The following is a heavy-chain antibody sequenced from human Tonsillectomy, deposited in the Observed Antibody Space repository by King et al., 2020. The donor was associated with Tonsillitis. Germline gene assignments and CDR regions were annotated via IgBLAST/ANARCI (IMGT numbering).Heavy chain of an antibody. V-gene: IGHV3-33*01. CDR3: ARAEQQLGDDAFDI. Sequence: QLVQSGGGVVQPWRSLRLYCAASGFTFSSYGMHWVRQAPGKWLEGLAVIWYDGSNKIFSGVLKGRFTISRDNSKNTLYLQMNSLRAEDTAVYYCARAEQQLGDDAFDIWGQGTMVTVSS. CDR2: IWYDGSNK. J-gene: IGHJ3*02. D-gene: IGHD6-13*01. CDR1: GFTFSSYG.